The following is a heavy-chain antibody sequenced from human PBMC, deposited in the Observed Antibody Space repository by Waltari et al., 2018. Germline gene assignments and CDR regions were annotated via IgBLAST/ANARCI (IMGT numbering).Heavy chain of an antibody. Sequence: EVQLVESGGGLVQPGGSLRLSCAASGFTFSSYWMHWVRQAPGKGLEWVANIKEDGSGMYYVGSVKGRFTISRDNAKNSLFLQMNSLRAEDTAVYYCARGPGENWGQGTLVTVSS. D-gene: IGHD4-17*01. V-gene: IGHV3-7*04. CDR3: ARGPGEN. J-gene: IGHJ4*02. CDR1: GFTFSSYW. CDR2: IKEDGSGM.